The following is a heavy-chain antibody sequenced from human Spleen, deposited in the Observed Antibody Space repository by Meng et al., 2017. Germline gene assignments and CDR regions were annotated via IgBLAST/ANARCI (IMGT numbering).Heavy chain of an antibody. Sequence: VQLQESGPGLVNPSASLSITCAVSGASISSDNWWSWVRQPPGKGLEWIGEIYHSGSTNYNPSLKSRITISVDKPKNQFSLTLSSVTAADTAVYYCTKNDFYCLGYWGQGTLVTVSS. CDR1: GASISSDNW. V-gene: IGHV4-4*02. J-gene: IGHJ4*02. D-gene: IGHD2-21*01. CDR2: IYHSGST. CDR3: TKNDFYCLGY.